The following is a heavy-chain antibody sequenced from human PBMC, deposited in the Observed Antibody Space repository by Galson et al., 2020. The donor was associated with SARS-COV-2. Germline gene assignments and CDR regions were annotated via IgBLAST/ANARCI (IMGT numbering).Heavy chain of an antibody. V-gene: IGHV1-2*02. Sequence: ASVKVSCKASGYTFTGYYLPWVRQAPGQGLAWMGWINPNSGGTNYAQKFQGRVTITSDTSISTADMELGRLTSDDTAVYYCVKDSAYYYESSGYSERCHYYYGMDVWGQGTTVTVSS. D-gene: IGHD3-22*01. CDR3: VKDSAYYYESSGYSERCHYYYGMDV. CDR1: GYTFTGYY. J-gene: IGHJ6*02. CDR2: INPNSGGT.